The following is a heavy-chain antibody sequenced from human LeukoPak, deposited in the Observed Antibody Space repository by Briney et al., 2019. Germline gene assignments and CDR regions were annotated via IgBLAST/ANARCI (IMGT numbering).Heavy chain of an antibody. CDR1: GFTFSSYS. J-gene: IGHJ4*02. D-gene: IGHD6-19*01. V-gene: IGHV3-21*01. Sequence: SGGSLRLSCAASGFTFSSYSMNWVRQAPGKGLEWASSISSSSSYRYYADSVKGRFTISRDNAKNSLYLQMNSLRAEDTAVYYCARASAVAGTRHYWGQGTLVTVSS. CDR3: ARASAVAGTRHY. CDR2: ISSSSSYR.